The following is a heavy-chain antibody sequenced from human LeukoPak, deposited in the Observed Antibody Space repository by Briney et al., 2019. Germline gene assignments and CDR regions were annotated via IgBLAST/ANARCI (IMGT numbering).Heavy chain of an antibody. Sequence: GSLRLSCAASGFSFSEHGMHWVRQAPGKGPEWVTVTWYDGSNNHYADSVKGRFTISRDNSKNTVFLEMNSLRAEDTAVYYCARNRTFTVTHYWYFDLWGRGTLVTVSS. CDR3: ARNRTFTVTHYWYFDL. V-gene: IGHV3-33*01. CDR1: GFSFSEHG. CDR2: TWYDGSNN. J-gene: IGHJ2*01. D-gene: IGHD4-17*01.